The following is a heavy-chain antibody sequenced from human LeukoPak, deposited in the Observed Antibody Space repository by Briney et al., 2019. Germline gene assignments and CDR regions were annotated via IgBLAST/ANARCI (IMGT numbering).Heavy chain of an antibody. J-gene: IGHJ4*02. CDR2: ISYSGST. D-gene: IGHD4-23*01. CDR3: ARDYGGNLDY. Sequence: SETLSLTCTVSGGSISSYYWSWIRQPPGKGLEYIGYISYSGSTSYNPSLKSRVTISVDTSKNQFSLKLSSVTAADTAVYYCARDYGGNLDYWGQGTLVTVSS. CDR1: GGSISSYY. V-gene: IGHV4-59*01.